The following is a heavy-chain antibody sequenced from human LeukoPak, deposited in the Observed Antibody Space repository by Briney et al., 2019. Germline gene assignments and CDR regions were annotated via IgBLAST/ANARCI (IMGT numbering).Heavy chain of an antibody. CDR3: ARHSGRDSSCP. CDR1: GGSISNSRDS. CDR2: MDYSGNT. Sequence: SETLSLTCTVSGGSISNSRDSWGWIRQPPGTGLEWIGIMDYSGNTYLSPSLRSRVTISADTSKNQFSLRLTSVTAADTAVYYCARHSGRDSSCPWGQGTLVTVSS. V-gene: IGHV4-39*01. D-gene: IGHD6-6*01. J-gene: IGHJ4*02.